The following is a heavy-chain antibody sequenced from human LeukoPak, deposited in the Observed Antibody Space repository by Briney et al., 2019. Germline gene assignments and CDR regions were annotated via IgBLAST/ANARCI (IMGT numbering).Heavy chain of an antibody. D-gene: IGHD2-2*01. J-gene: IGHJ3*02. V-gene: IGHV3-23*01. Sequence: GGSLRLSCAASGFTFSSYAMSWVRQAPGKGLEWVSAISGSGGSTYYADSVEGRFTISRDNSKNTLYLQMNSLRAEDTAVYYCAKEMGCSSTSCYPFSDAFDIWGQGTMVTVSS. CDR3: AKEMGCSSTSCYPFSDAFDI. CDR1: GFTFSSYA. CDR2: ISGSGGST.